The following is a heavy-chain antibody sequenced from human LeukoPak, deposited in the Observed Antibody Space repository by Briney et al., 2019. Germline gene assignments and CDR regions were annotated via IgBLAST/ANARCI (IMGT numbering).Heavy chain of an antibody. D-gene: IGHD5-24*01. J-gene: IGHJ4*02. CDR2: IYTSGST. CDR3: ARDRVATIGPYFDY. Sequence: PSQTLSLTCTVSGGSISSGSYYWSWIRQPAGKGLEWIGRIYTSGSTNYNPSLKSRVTISVDTSKNQFSLKLSSVTAADTAVYYCARDRVATIGPYFDYWGQGTLVTVSS. V-gene: IGHV4-61*02. CDR1: GGSISSGSYY.